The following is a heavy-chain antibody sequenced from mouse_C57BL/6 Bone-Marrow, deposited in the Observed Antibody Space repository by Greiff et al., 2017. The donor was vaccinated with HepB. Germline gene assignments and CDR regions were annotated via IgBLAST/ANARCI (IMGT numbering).Heavy chain of an antibody. CDR3: TRSETMVTYY. Sequence: QVQLQQPGAELVKPGASVKLSCKASGYTFTSYWMHWVKQRPGQGLEWIGMIHPNSGSTNYNEKFKSKATLTADNSTSTAYMQLSSLTSEDSAVYYCTRSETMVTYYWGQGTTLTVSS. V-gene: IGHV1-64*01. D-gene: IGHD2-2*01. CDR2: IHPNSGST. J-gene: IGHJ2*01. CDR1: GYTFTSYW.